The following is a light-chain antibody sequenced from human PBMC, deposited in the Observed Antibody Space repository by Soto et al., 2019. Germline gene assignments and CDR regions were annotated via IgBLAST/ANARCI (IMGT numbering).Light chain of an antibody. CDR1: SGDVGGYNY. J-gene: IGLJ1*01. Sequence: QSVLTQPPSASGSPGQSVTISCTGTSGDVGGYNYVSLYQQHPGKAPKLMIYDVSKPPSRVPDRFSGSKSGNTASLTVSGPQAEEEVEYDYISYAGSNIPSIFATGTKLTVL. CDR3: ISYAGSNIPSI. CDR2: DVS. V-gene: IGLV2-8*01.